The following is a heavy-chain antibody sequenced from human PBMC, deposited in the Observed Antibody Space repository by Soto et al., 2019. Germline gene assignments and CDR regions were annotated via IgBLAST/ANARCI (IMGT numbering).Heavy chain of an antibody. Sequence: QVQLVESGGGLVQPERSLRLSCAASGFTFRNHGMLWVRQAPGKGLEWVAVIWYDESHEFYADSVKGRFSISRDNAKNTLYLQMNSLRAEDTAMYYCARDRSEFARWFDLWGQGTLVTVSS. CDR3: ARDRSEFARWFDL. V-gene: IGHV3-33*01. CDR1: GFTFRNHG. CDR2: IWYDESHE. D-gene: IGHD2-21*01. J-gene: IGHJ5*02.